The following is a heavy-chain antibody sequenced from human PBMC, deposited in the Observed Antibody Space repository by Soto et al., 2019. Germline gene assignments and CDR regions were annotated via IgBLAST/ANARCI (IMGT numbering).Heavy chain of an antibody. Sequence: GASVKVSCKASRYRFTDYYVHWVRQSPGQGLEWMGWINPNSGGTKFPQKFQGRVIMTRDTSISTAYMELSRLTSDDTAVYYCARAGLTSLEPATTYWGQGTLVTVSS. D-gene: IGHD6-25*01. CDR2: INPNSGGT. CDR1: RYRFTDYY. J-gene: IGHJ4*02. CDR3: ARAGLTSLEPATTY. V-gene: IGHV1-2*02.